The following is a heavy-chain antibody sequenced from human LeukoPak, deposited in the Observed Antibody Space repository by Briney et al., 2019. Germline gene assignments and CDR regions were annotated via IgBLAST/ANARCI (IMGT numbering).Heavy chain of an antibody. Sequence: SETLSLTCAVYGGSFSGYYWSWIRQPPGKGLEWIGEINHSGSTNYNPSLKSRVTISVDTSKNQFSLKLSSVTAADTAVYYCARGPLLTTVPAPRFQPWGQGTLVTVSS. V-gene: IGHV4-34*01. CDR3: ARGPLLTTVPAPRFQP. CDR1: GGSFSGYY. D-gene: IGHD4-17*01. J-gene: IGHJ1*01. CDR2: INHSGST.